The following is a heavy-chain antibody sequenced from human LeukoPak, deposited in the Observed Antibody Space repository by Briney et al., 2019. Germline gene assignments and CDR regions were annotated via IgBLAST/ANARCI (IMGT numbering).Heavy chain of an antibody. CDR3: TTDPGLL. CDR1: GFTFSNAW. J-gene: IGHJ4*02. Sequence: GGSLRLSCAASGFTFSNAWMSWVRQAPGKGLEWVGGIKSKTDGGTTDYAAPVKGRFTISRDDSKNTLYLQMNSLKTEDTAVYYCTTDPGLLGGQGTLVTVSS. D-gene: IGHD3-10*01. V-gene: IGHV3-15*01. CDR2: IKSKTDGGTT.